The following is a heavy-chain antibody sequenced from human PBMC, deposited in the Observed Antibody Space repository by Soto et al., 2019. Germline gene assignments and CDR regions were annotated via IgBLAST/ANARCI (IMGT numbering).Heavy chain of an antibody. CDR3: VRDSGWAFDI. J-gene: IGHJ3*02. Sequence: EVQLVESGGDLVQPGQSLRLSCTASGFSFSSYSMNWVRQAPGKGLEWISYLSSSKTYIWYADSVKGRFTISRDNAKNSLSLQMNSLRDEDTAVYYSVRDSGWAFDIWGLGTMVTVSS. D-gene: IGHD6-19*01. CDR2: LSSSKTYI. V-gene: IGHV3-48*02. CDR1: GFSFSSYS.